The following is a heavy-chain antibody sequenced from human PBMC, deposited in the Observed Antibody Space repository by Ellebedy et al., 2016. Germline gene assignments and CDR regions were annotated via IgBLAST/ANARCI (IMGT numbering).Heavy chain of an antibody. CDR2: IKQDGSEK. V-gene: IGHV3-7*01. D-gene: IGHD2-15*01. J-gene: IGHJ5*02. Sequence: GESLKISXAASGFTFSSYWMSWVRQAPGKGLEWVANIKQDGSEKYNVDSVKGRFTISRDNAKNSLYLQMNSLRAEDTAVYYCARERILSLNWFDPWGQGTLVTVSS. CDR3: ARERILSLNWFDP. CDR1: GFTFSSYW.